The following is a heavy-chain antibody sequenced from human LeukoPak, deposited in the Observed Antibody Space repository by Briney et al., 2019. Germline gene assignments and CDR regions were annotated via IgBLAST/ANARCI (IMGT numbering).Heavy chain of an antibody. V-gene: IGHV3-23*01. J-gene: IGHJ4*02. Sequence: GGSLRLSCAASGFTFSSYAMSWVRQAPGKGLEWVSAISGGGGSTYYADSVKGRFTISRDNSKNTLYLQMNSLRAEDTAVYYCAKEEGGSNYNPIDYWGQGTLVTVSS. CDR3: AKEEGGSNYNPIDY. D-gene: IGHD1-26*01. CDR2: ISGGGGST. CDR1: GFTFSSYA.